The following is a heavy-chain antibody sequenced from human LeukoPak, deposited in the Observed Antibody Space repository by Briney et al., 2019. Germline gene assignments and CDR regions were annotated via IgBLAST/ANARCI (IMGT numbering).Heavy chain of an antibody. Sequence: SETLSLTCTVSYGSISSTSYYWGWIRQPPGKGLEWIGSLYYSGSTFYNPSLKSRVIMSVDTSKNQFSLRLSSVTAADTAVYYCARAAGDLSFDYWGQGTLVTVSS. CDR3: ARAAGDLSFDY. CDR2: LYYSGST. J-gene: IGHJ4*02. D-gene: IGHD3-10*01. CDR1: YGSISSTSYY. V-gene: IGHV4-39*07.